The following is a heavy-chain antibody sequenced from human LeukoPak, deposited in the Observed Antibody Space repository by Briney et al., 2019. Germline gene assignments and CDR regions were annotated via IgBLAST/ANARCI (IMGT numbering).Heavy chain of an antibody. J-gene: IGHJ4*02. V-gene: IGHV3-49*04. Sequence: SLRLSSTASGFTFGDYDMSWVRQAPGKGLEWVGFIRSKAYGGTIEYAASVKGRFTISRDDSKSIAYLQMNSLKTEDTAVYYCSCSGSYFGPFDYWGQGTLVTVSS. CDR1: GFTFGDYD. D-gene: IGHD1-26*01. CDR2: IRSKAYGGTI. CDR3: SCSGSYFGPFDY.